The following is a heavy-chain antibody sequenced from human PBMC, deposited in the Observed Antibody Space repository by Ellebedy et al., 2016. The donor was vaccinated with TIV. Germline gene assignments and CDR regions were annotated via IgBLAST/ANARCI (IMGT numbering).Heavy chain of an antibody. Sequence: SETLSLTXAVSGDSISSGGYSWIWIRQPPGKGLEWVGHIYLNGNSYYNQSLDSRVTISLHRSANSYSLQMNSVSAADTAVYYCARHCVTTACSGHGMDVWGHGTTVTVSS. D-gene: IGHD2-21*01. V-gene: IGHV4-30-2*01. CDR2: IYLNGNS. CDR3: ARHCVTTACSGHGMDV. J-gene: IGHJ6*02. CDR1: GDSISSGGYS.